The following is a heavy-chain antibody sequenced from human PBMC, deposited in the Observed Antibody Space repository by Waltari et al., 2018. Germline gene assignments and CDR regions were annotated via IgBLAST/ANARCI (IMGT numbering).Heavy chain of an antibody. CDR1: GGSISSYY. D-gene: IGHD2-2*01. CDR3: ARRAAIVAFDI. V-gene: IGHV4-59*08. CDR2: IYYSGST. Sequence: QVQLQESGPGLVKPSETLSLTCTVSGGSISSYYWSWIRQPPGKGLEWIGYIYYSGSTNHNPSLKSRVTISVDTSKNQFSLKLSSVTAADTAVYYCARRAAIVAFDIWGQGTMVTVSS. J-gene: IGHJ3*02.